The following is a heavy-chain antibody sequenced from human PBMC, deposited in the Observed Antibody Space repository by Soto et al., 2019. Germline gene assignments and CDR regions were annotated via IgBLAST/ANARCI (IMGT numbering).Heavy chain of an antibody. V-gene: IGHV1-3*01. CDR1: GYTLTSYA. CDR3: ARSDYYDSSGKIDP. J-gene: IGHJ5*02. D-gene: IGHD3-22*01. Sequence: RASVKVSCKASGYTLTSYAMHWVRQAPGQRLEWMGWINAGNGNTKYSQKFQGRVTITRDTSASTAYMELSSLRSEDTAVYYCARSDYYDSSGKIDPWGQGTLVTVS. CDR2: INAGNGNT.